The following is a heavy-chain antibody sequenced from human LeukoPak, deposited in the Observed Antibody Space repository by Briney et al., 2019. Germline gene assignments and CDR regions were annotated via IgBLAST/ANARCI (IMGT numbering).Heavy chain of an antibody. V-gene: IGHV3-73*01. CDR2: IRSKANSYAT. J-gene: IGHJ6*02. Sequence: GGSLRLSCAASGFTFSGSAMHWVRQASGKGLEWVGRIRSKANSYATAYAASVKGRFTISRDDSKNTAYLQMNSLKTEDTAVYYCTRLGYSGYDYYYYYGMDVWGQGTKVTVSS. D-gene: IGHD5-12*01. CDR1: GFTFSGSA. CDR3: TRLGYSGYDYYYYYGMDV.